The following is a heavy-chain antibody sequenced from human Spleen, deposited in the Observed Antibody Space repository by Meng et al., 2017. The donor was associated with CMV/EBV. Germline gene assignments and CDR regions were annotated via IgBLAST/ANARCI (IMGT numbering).Heavy chain of an antibody. J-gene: IGHJ6*02. Sequence: GGSLRLSCKGSGYSFTSYWIGWVRQVPGKGLEWMGIIYPDDSDTRYSPSFQGQVTISVDKPISTAHLQWSSLKASDSAIYYCARQPISVPGSTLTRYFYGMDVWGQGTTVTVSS. CDR2: IYPDDSDT. CDR1: GYSFTSYW. V-gene: IGHV5-51*01. D-gene: IGHD6-13*01. CDR3: ARQPISVPGSTLTRYFYGMDV.